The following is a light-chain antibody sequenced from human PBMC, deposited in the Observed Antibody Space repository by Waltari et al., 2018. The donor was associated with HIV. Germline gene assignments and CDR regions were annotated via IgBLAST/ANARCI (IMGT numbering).Light chain of an antibody. CDR2: GAS. CDR1: QTISNN. Sequence: EIVMTQSPATLSVSPGGKATLSCRASQTISNNIAWFQQKPGQAPRLLIYGASSRATGIPASFSGSGSGTNFTLTINSLQSEHFAVYYCQQYGSSPAITFGQGTRLEIK. V-gene: IGKV3-15*01. CDR3: QQYGSSPAIT. J-gene: IGKJ5*01.